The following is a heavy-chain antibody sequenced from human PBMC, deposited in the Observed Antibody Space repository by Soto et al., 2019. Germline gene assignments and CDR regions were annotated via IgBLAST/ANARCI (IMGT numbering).Heavy chain of an antibody. J-gene: IGHJ4*02. CDR3: ARITGGDIAAAGDFDY. D-gene: IGHD6-13*01. Sequence: GGSLRLSCAASGFTFSSYWMSWVRQAPGKGLEWVANIKQDGSEKYYVDSVKGRFTISRDNAKNSLYLQMNSLRAEDTAVYYCARITGGDIAAAGDFDYWGQGTLVTVSS. CDR1: GFTFSSYW. V-gene: IGHV3-7*01. CDR2: IKQDGSEK.